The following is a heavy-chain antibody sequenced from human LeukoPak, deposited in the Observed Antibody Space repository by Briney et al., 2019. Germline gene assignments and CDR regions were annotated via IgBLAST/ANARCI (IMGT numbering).Heavy chain of an antibody. CDR2: INPSGGST. CDR3: ARRLRGDYFDY. CDR1: GYTFTSYY. D-gene: IGHD4-17*01. J-gene: IGHJ4*02. V-gene: IGHV1-46*01. Sequence: ASVKVSCKASGYTFTSYYMHCVRQAPGQGLEWMGIINPSGGSTSYAQKFQGRVTMTRDMSTSTVYMELSSLRSEDTAVYYCARRLRGDYFDYWGQGTLVTVSS.